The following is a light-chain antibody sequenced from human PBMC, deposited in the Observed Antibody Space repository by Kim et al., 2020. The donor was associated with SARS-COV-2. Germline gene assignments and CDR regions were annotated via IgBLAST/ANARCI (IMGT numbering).Light chain of an antibody. CDR2: RDS. CDR3: QTWDSSGV. Sequence: VSVSPGQTARITGSGDKLGDKYTCWYQQKPGQSPVLVIYRDSRRPSGIPERFSGSNSGNTATLTISGTQAMDEADYYCQTWDSSGVFGGGTQLTVL. CDR1: KLGDKY. V-gene: IGLV3-1*01. J-gene: IGLJ2*01.